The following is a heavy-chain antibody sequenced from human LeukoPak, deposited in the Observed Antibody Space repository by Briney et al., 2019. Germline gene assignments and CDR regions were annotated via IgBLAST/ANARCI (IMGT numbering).Heavy chain of an antibody. CDR3: ARDLFPAEKYYYDSSGYYPFDY. V-gene: IGHV3-33*01. CDR2: IWYDGSNK. D-gene: IGHD3-22*01. CDR1: GFTFSSYG. Sequence: GGSLRLSCAAPGFTFSSYGMHWVRQAPGKGLEWVAVIWYDGSNKYYADSVKGRFTISRDNSKNTLYLQMNSLRAEDTAVYYCARDLFPAEKYYYDSSGYYPFDYWGQGTLVTVSS. J-gene: IGHJ4*02.